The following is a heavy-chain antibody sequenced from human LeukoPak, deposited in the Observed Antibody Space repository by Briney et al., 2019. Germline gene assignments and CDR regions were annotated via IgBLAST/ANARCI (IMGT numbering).Heavy chain of an antibody. CDR1: GFTFSNAW. CDR2: IKSKTDGGTT. D-gene: IGHD2-8*01. Sequence: GGSLRLSCAASGFTFSNAWMSWFRQAPGKGLEWVGRIKSKTDGGTTDYAAPVKGRFTISRDDSKNTLYLQMNSLKTEDTAVYYCTTAGSMVYAASEYYYYYMDVWGKGTTVTVSS. CDR3: TTAGSMVYAASEYYYYYMDV. V-gene: IGHV3-15*01. J-gene: IGHJ6*03.